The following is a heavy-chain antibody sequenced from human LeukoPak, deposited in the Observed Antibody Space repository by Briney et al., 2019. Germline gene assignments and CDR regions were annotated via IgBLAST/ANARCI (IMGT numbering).Heavy chain of an antibody. CDR3: ARDQGIYNHRIIDS. V-gene: IGHV1-18*01. Sequence: ASLKVSCKASGYTFSSYGNSWVRQAPGQGLEWMGWISAYNGNTNFAQEFQGRVTMTTDTSTSTASMELRSLRSDDTAVYYCARDQGIYNHRIIDSWGQGTLVTVSS. CDR1: GYTFSSYG. J-gene: IGHJ4*02. D-gene: IGHD5-12*01. CDR2: ISAYNGNT.